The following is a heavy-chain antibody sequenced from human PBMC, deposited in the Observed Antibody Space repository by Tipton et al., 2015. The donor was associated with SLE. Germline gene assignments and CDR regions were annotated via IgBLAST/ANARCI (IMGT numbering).Heavy chain of an antibody. J-gene: IGHJ5*02. V-gene: IGHV1-18*01. Sequence: QSGAEVKKPGSSVKVSCKASGGTFSSYTISWVRQAPGQGLEWLGWISSYNGDTEYAQRVRGRVTMTTDTSTSTAYLELKSLRSDDTAVYYCARDSGYNWVQWRANWFDPWGQGTLVTVSS. CDR3: ARDSGYNWVQWRANWFDP. D-gene: IGHD5-24*01. CDR1: GGTFSSYT. CDR2: ISSYNGDT.